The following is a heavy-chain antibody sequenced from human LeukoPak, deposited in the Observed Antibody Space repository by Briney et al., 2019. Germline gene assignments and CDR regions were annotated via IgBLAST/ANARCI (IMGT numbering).Heavy chain of an antibody. CDR3: ARGVYYDSSPDY. CDR2: ISAYNGNT. V-gene: IGHV1-18*04. CDR1: GYTFTGYY. J-gene: IGHJ4*02. Sequence: ASVKVSCKASGYTFTGYYMHWVRQAPGQGLEWMGWISAYNGNTNYAQKLQGRVTMTTDTSTSTAYMELRSLRSDDTAVYYCARGVYYDSSPDYWGQGTLVTVSS. D-gene: IGHD3-22*01.